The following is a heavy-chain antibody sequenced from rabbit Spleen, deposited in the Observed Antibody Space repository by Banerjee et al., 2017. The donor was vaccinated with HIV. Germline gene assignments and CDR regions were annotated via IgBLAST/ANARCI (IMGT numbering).Heavy chain of an antibody. CDR1: GFSFSSRYY. V-gene: IGHV1S40*01. Sequence: QSLEESGGDLVKPGASLTLTCTASGFSFSSRYYMCWVRQAPGKGLEWIACVDSGDGDTYYANWAKGRFTISKTSSTTVTLQMTSLTAADTATYFCARDLVAVIGWNFNLWGPGTLVTVS. D-gene: IGHD1-1*01. CDR2: VDSGDGDT. J-gene: IGHJ4*01. CDR3: ARDLVAVIGWNFNL.